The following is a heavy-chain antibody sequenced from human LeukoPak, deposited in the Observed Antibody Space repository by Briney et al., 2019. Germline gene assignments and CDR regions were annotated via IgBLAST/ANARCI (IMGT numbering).Heavy chain of an antibody. CDR2: ISSNGGTT. D-gene: IGHD6-19*01. CDR3: ARVPFSSGWYDY. V-gene: IGHV3-64*02. CDR1: GFIFSNYG. Sequence: GGSLRLSCAAPGFIFSNYGMHWVRQAPGRGLEFVSRISSNGGTTYYADSLKGRFTISRDNSKNTVYLQMASLRPEDMAVYYCARVPFSSGWYDYWGQGTLVTASS. J-gene: IGHJ4*02.